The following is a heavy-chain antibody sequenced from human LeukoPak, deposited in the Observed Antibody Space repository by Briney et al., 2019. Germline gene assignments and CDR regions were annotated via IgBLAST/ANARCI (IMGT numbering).Heavy chain of an antibody. CDR2: IYYSGST. Sequence: PSETLSLTCTVSGGSISSSSYYWGWIRQPPGKGLEWIGSIYYSGSTYYNPSLKSRVTISVDTSKNQFSLKLSSVTAADTAVYYCASRLRFLEWSNAFDIWGQGTMVTVSS. D-gene: IGHD3-3*01. V-gene: IGHV4-39*07. CDR1: GGSISSSSYY. CDR3: ASRLRFLEWSNAFDI. J-gene: IGHJ3*02.